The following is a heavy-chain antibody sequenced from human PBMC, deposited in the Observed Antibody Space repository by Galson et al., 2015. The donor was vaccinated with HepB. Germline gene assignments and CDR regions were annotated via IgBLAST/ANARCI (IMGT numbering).Heavy chain of an antibody. CDR2: INPTSSYI. J-gene: IGHJ3*01. CDR1: GFGFSGYS. Sequence: SLRLSCAASGFGFSGYSMNWVRQAPGKGLEWVSSINPTSSYIYYAVSLEGRFTISRDNAKNSLYLQMNSLRAEDTAVYYCARRIAGSSGHAFDVWGQGTMVTVSS. CDR3: ARRIAGSSGHAFDV. D-gene: IGHD6-6*01. V-gene: IGHV3-21*04.